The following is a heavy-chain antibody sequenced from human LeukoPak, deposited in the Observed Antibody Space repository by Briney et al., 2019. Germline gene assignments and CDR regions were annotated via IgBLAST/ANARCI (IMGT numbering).Heavy chain of an antibody. Sequence: SETLSPTCTVSGDSIISYYWSWIRQPPGKGLEWIGYIYYSGSSNYDPALKSRVTMSVGTSKNQFSLKLSSVTAADTALYYCARHAGGAGWHYFDYWGQGALVTVSS. V-gene: IGHV4-59*08. CDR3: ARHAGGAGWHYFDY. D-gene: IGHD6-19*01. J-gene: IGHJ4*02. CDR2: IYYSGSS. CDR1: GDSIISYY.